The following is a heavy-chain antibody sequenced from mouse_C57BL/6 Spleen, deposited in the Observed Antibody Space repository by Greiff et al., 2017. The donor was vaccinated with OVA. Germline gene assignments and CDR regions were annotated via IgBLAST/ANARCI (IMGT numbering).Heavy chain of an antibody. D-gene: IGHD2-1*01. J-gene: IGHJ3*01. Sequence: EVKLQQSGPELVKPGASVKMSCKASGYTFTDYNMHWVKQSHGKSLEWIGYINPNNGGTSYNQKFKGKATLTVNKSSSTAYMELRSLTSEDSAVYYCAREKTYGNYAFAYWGQGTLVTVSA. CDR2: INPNNGGT. CDR3: AREKTYGNYAFAY. V-gene: IGHV1-22*01. CDR1: GYTFTDYN.